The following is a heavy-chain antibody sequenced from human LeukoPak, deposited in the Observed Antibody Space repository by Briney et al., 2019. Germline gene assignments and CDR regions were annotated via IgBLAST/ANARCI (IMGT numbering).Heavy chain of an antibody. CDR1: GYTFTSYG. CDR3: ARDEGSGSEFDY. V-gene: IGHV1-18*04. D-gene: IGHD5-12*01. CDR2: IIVYNGNT. J-gene: IGHJ4*02. Sequence: PSVTLSFTSAGYTFTSYGISWVRHAPGQGLELVGWIIVYNGNTNYAQNLQGRVTITTDRSPSTAYVEPRSLRSDHRALYYGARDEGSGSEFDYWGQGALVTASS.